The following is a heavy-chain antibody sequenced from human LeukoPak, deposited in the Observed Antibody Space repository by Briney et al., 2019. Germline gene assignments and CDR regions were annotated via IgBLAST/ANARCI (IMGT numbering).Heavy chain of an antibody. CDR1: GGSVSFYY. J-gene: IGHJ6*04. Sequence: SETLSLTCTVSGGSVSFYYWSWIRQPPGKGLEWIGYIYYSGSTNYNPSLKSRVTISVDTSKNQFSLKVSSVTAADTAVYYCARDARVSPYMDVWGKGTTVTVSS. CDR2: IYYSGST. V-gene: IGHV4-59*02. CDR3: ARDARVSPYMDV.